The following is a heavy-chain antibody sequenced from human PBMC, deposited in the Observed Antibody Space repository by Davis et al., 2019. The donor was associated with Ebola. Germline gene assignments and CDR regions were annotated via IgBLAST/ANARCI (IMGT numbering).Heavy chain of an antibody. Sequence: PGGSLRLSCAASGFTVSSNYRSWVRQAPGKGLEWVSVIYRGGSTYYADSVKSRFTISRDTAKNSLYLQMNSLRAEDTAIYYCAREMRRSYGQIDLWGQGTQVIVSS. J-gene: IGHJ5*02. D-gene: IGHD3-10*01. V-gene: IGHV3-53*01. CDR3: AREMRRSYGQIDL. CDR2: IYRGGST. CDR1: GFTVSSNY.